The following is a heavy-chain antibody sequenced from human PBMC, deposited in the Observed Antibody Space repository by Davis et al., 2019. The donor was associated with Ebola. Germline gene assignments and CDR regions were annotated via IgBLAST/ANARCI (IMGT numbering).Heavy chain of an antibody. V-gene: IGHV4-34*01. Sequence: SETLSLTCAVYGVSFSGPYWSWVRQSPGKGLEWIGEVNRSGYTRYHPSLRSRVTISVDMSKNQFFLKLSSVTAADSAVYYCACSSPIALIRPYYFYTGMDVWGQGTPVTVS. CDR1: GVSFSGPY. D-gene: IGHD3-22*01. J-gene: IGHJ6*02. CDR3: ACSSPIALIRPYYFYTGMDV. CDR2: VNRSGYT.